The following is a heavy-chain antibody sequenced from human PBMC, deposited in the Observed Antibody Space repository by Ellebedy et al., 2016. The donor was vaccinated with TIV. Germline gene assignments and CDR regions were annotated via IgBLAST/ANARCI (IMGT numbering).Heavy chain of an antibody. CDR2: NFSSGST. CDR1: GGSISTYF. D-gene: IGHD2-8*02. CDR3: ARGNSTGGQDYHGMDV. Sequence: MPSETLSLTCTVSGGSISTYFWSWIRQPPGKGLEWIGYNFSSGSTKYSPSLKSRVTISLDTSKNQFSLTLTSVTPADTAVYYCARGNSTGGQDYHGMDVWGQGTTVTVSS. V-gene: IGHV4-59*01. J-gene: IGHJ6*02.